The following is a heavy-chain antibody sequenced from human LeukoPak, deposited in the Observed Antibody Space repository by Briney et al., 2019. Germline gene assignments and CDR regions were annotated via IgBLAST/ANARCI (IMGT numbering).Heavy chain of an antibody. CDR1: GGSFSGYY. J-gene: IGHJ4*02. CDR3: AGSQDFYFDY. Sequence: PSETLSLTCAVYGGSFSGYYWSWIRQPPGKGLEWIGEINHSGSTNYNPSLKSRVTISVDTSKNQFSLKLSSVTAADTAVYYCAGSQDFYFDYWGQGTLVTVSS. CDR2: INHSGST. V-gene: IGHV4-34*01.